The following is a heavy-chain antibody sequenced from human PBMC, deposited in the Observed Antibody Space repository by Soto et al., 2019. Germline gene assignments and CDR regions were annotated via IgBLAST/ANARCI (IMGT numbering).Heavy chain of an antibody. V-gene: IGHV3-48*02. D-gene: IGHD3-22*01. J-gene: IGHJ3*02. CDR3: ARDRGRYYDSSGRWAFDI. CDR2: ISSSSTI. Sequence: EVQLVESGGGLVQPGGSLRLSCAASGFTFSSYSMNWVRQAPGKGLEWVSYISSSSTIYYADSVKGRFTISRDNAKNSLYLQMNSLRDEDTAVYYCARDRGRYYDSSGRWAFDIWGQGTMVTVSS. CDR1: GFTFSSYS.